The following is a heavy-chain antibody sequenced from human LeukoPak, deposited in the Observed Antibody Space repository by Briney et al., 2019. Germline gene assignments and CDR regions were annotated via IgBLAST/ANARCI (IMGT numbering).Heavy chain of an antibody. D-gene: IGHD1-26*01. CDR1: GFTFSSYG. Sequence: GRSLRLSCAASGFTFSSYGMHWVRQAPGKGLEWVAVIWYDGSNKYYADSVKGRFTISRDNSQNTLFLQMNSLRVEDTAVYYCAHLVGTTPFDYWGQGTLVTVSS. V-gene: IGHV3-33*01. CDR3: AHLVGTTPFDY. CDR2: IWYDGSNK. J-gene: IGHJ4*02.